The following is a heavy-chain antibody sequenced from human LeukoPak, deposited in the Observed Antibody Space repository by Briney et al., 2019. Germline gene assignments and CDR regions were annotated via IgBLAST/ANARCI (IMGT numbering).Heavy chain of an antibody. V-gene: IGHV4-34*01. CDR3: AIQVGSGSYLAY. D-gene: IGHD3-10*01. CDR1: GGSFSGYY. Sequence: SETLPLTCAIYGGSFSGYYWSWIRQPPGKGLEWIGEINHSGSTNYNPSLESRVNISVDTSKNQFSLKLSSVTAADTAVYYCAIQVGSGSYLAYWGQGTLVTVSS. J-gene: IGHJ4*02. CDR2: INHSGST.